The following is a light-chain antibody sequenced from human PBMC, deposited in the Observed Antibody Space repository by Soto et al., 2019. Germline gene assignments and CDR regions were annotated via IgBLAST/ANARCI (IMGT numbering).Light chain of an antibody. Sequence: DRVITQSPATLSVSPGERATLSCRASQSVSSNLAWYQQKPGQAPRLLIYGASTRATGIPARFSGSGSGTEFTLTISSLQSEDFAVYYCQQYNNWPPAFGQGTRLEIK. J-gene: IGKJ5*01. CDR3: QQYNNWPPA. CDR1: QSVSSN. CDR2: GAS. V-gene: IGKV3-15*01.